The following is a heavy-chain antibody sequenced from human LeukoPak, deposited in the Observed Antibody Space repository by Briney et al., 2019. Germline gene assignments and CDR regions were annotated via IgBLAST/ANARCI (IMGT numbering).Heavy chain of an antibody. V-gene: IGHV4-61*07. CDR3: ASQAYYGSGSFDY. J-gene: IGHJ4*02. CDR2: IYYSGST. Sequence: IGYIYYSGSTNYNPSLKSRVTISVDTSKNQFSLKLSSVTAADTAVYYCASQAYYGSGSFDYWGQGTLVTVSS. D-gene: IGHD3-10*01.